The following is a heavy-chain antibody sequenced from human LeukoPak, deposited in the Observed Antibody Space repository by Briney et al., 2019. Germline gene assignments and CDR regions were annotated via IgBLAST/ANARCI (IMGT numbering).Heavy chain of an antibody. Sequence: PSETLSLTCAVYGGSFSGYYWSWIRQPPGKGLEWIGEINHSGSTNYNPSLKSRVTISVDTSKNQFSLKLSSVTAADTAVYYCARSFLRLGELSSLIDYWGQGTLVTVSS. CDR1: GGSFSGYY. CDR3: ARSFLRLGELSSLIDY. CDR2: INHSGST. V-gene: IGHV4-34*01. D-gene: IGHD3-16*02. J-gene: IGHJ4*02.